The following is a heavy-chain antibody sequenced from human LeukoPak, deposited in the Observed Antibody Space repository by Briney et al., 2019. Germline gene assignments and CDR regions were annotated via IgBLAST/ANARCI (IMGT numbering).Heavy chain of an antibody. CDR1: GGSFSGYY. D-gene: IGHD6-19*01. V-gene: IGHV4-34*01. Sequence: RASETLSLTCAVYGGSFSGYYWSWIRQPPGKGLEWIGEINHSGSTNYNPSLKSRVTISVDTSKNQFSLKLSSVTAADTAVYYCARSWQWLVNWFDPWGQGTLVTVSS. J-gene: IGHJ5*02. CDR2: INHSGST. CDR3: ARSWQWLVNWFDP.